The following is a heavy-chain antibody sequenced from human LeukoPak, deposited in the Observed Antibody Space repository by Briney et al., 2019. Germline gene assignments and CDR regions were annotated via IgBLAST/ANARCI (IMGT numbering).Heavy chain of an antibody. J-gene: IGHJ4*02. V-gene: IGHV3-11*04. D-gene: IGHD6-19*01. CDR3: ARVQPFGAVAGTIDY. CDR2: ISSSGSTI. Sequence: KPGGSLRLSCAASGFTFSDYYMSWIRQAPGKGLEWVSYISSSGSTIYYADSVKGRFTISRDNAKNSLYLQTNSLRAEDTAVYYCARVQPFGAVAGTIDYWGQGTLVTVSS. CDR1: GFTFSDYY.